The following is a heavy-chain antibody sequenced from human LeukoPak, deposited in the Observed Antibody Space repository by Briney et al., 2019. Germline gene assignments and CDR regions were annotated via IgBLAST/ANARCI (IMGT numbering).Heavy chain of an antibody. V-gene: IGHV1-8*03. CDR2: MNPNSGKT. J-gene: IGHJ3*02. D-gene: IGHD2-2*02. CDR3: ARGGEYCSSTGCYMGDALEI. CDR1: GYTFTSYD. Sequence: ASVKVSCKASGYTFTSYDINWVRQATGQGLEWMGWMNPNSGKTGYAQKFQGRVTITRNTSISTAYMELSSLRSEDTAVYYCARGGEYCSSTGCYMGDALEIWGQGTMVTVSS.